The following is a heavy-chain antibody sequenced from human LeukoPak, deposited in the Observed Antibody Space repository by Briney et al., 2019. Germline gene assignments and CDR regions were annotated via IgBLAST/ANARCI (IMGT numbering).Heavy chain of an antibody. Sequence: GGSLRLSCAASGFTFSSYWMSWVRQAPGKGLEWVANIKQDGSEKYYVDSVKGRFTISRDNAKNSLYLQMNSLRAEDTAVYYCARQAVKDTGAFDIWGQGTMVTVSS. CDR3: ARQAVKDTGAFDI. D-gene: IGHD4-17*01. CDR1: GFTFSSYW. J-gene: IGHJ3*02. CDR2: IKQDGSEK. V-gene: IGHV3-7*01.